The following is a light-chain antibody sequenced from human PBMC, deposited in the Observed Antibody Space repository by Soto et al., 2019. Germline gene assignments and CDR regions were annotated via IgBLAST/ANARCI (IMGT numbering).Light chain of an antibody. Sequence: QPVLTQPPSVSGAPGQRVTISCTGSSSNIGAGYDVHWYQQLPGTAPKLLIYHNNNRPSGVPDRFSGSQSGTSASLAITGLQAEDEADYYCQSYDSTYVFGTGTKLTVL. V-gene: IGLV1-40*01. CDR3: QSYDSTYV. CDR2: HNN. CDR1: SSNIGAGYD. J-gene: IGLJ1*01.